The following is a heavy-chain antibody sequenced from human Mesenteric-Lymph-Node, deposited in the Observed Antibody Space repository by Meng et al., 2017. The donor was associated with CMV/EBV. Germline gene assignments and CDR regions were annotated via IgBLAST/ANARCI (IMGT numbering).Heavy chain of an antibody. J-gene: IGHJ4*02. CDR3: AKDHRYY. CDR1: GFTFSTYA. Sequence: GGSLRLSCAASGFTFSTYAMSWVRQAPGKGLEWVSVIYSTGSDTYYADSVKGRFTISRDDSKNTLYLQINSLRAEDTAIYYCAKDHRYYWGQGTLVTVSS. CDR2: IYSTGSDT. V-gene: IGHV3-23*03.